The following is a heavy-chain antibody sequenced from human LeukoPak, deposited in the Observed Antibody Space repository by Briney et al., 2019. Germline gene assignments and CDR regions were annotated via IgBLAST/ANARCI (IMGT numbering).Heavy chain of an antibody. CDR2: INHSGST. Sequence: SETLSLTCAVYGGSFSGYYWSWIRRPPGKGLEWIGEINHSGSTNYNPSLKSRVTISVDTSKNQFSLKLSSVTAADTAVYYCAKLSSNWYFDSWGRGTLVTVSS. V-gene: IGHV4-34*01. CDR3: AKLSSNWYFDS. CDR1: GGSFSGYY. J-gene: IGHJ4*02. D-gene: IGHD1-1*01.